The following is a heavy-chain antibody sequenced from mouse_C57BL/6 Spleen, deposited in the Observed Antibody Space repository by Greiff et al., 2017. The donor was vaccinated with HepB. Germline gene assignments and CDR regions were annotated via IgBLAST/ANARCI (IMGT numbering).Heavy chain of an antibody. D-gene: IGHD2-12*01. CDR1: GYAFSSSW. Sequence: QVQLQQSGPELVKPGASVKISCKASGYAFSSSWMNWVKQRPGKGLEWIGRIYPGDGDTNYNGKFKGKATLTADKSSSTAYMQLSSLTSEDSAVYFCASPHLLQSFAYWGQGTLVTVSA. V-gene: IGHV1-82*01. CDR2: IYPGDGDT. CDR3: ASPHLLQSFAY. J-gene: IGHJ3*01.